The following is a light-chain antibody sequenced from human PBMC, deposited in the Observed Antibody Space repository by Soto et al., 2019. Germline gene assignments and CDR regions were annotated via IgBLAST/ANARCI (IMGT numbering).Light chain of an antibody. Sequence: QSVLTQPPSASGSLGQSVTISCTGTSSDVGGYNYVSWYQQHPGKAPKLMIYEVSKRPSGVPDRFSGSKSGNTASLTVSGLQAEDEADYYCSSYAGSNNLFGGGTQLTVL. CDR3: SSYAGSNNL. V-gene: IGLV2-8*01. CDR1: SSDVGGYNY. CDR2: EVS. J-gene: IGLJ2*01.